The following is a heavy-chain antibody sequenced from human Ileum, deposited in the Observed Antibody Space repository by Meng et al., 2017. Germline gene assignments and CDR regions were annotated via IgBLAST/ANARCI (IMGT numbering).Heavy chain of an antibody. V-gene: IGHV3-21*01. CDR2: ISSSSSYI. J-gene: IGHJ2*01. Sequence: GGSLRLSCAASGFTFSSYSMNWVRQAPGKGLEWVSSISSSSSYIYYADSVKGRFTISRDNAKNSLYLQMNSLRAEDTAVYYCAGGRYYDSSGYYWHDWYFDLWGPGTLVTVSS. D-gene: IGHD3-22*01. CDR1: GFTFSSYS. CDR3: AGGRYYDSSGYYWHDWYFDL.